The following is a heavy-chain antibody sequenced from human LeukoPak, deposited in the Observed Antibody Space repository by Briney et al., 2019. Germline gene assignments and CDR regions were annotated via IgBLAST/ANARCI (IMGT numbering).Heavy chain of an antibody. CDR1: GFSFSNYG. Sequence: GESLRLSCAASGFSFSNYGLHWVRQAPGRGLEWVAVIWGDGTNRHYADSVKGRFTISRDNSENLLYLQMNSLRAEDTAVYYCARDPRSSSSYRFDYWGQGTLVTVSS. CDR2: IWGDGTNR. V-gene: IGHV3-33*01. CDR3: ARDPRSSSSYRFDY. D-gene: IGHD6-6*01. J-gene: IGHJ4*02.